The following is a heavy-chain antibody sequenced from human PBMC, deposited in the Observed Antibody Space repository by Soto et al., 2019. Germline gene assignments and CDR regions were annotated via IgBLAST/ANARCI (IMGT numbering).Heavy chain of an antibody. CDR3: TKDGQGAFDY. V-gene: IGHV3-7*01. D-gene: IGHD3-16*01. J-gene: IGHJ4*02. Sequence: EVQLVESGGGLVQPGGSLRLSCAVSGFNFNSYWMNWVRQAPGKGLEWVANIKQDGSEKNYVDSVKGRFTISRDNSRNSMYLQLNSLRADDTAMYYCTKDGQGAFDYWGQGTPVIVS. CDR1: GFNFNSYW. CDR2: IKQDGSEK.